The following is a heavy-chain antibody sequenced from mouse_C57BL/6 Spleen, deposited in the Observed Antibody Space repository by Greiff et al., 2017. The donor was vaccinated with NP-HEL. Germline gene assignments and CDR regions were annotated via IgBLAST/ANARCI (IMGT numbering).Heavy chain of an antibody. D-gene: IGHD2-3*01. V-gene: IGHV1-26*01. CDR2: INPNNGGT. CDR1: GYTFTDYY. Sequence: EVQLQQSGPELVKPGASVKISCKASGYTFTDYYMNWVKQSHGKSLEWIGDINPNNGGTSYNQKFKGKATLTVDKSSSTAYMERRSLTSEDSAVYYGARDFDGYGFAYWGQGTLVTVSA. J-gene: IGHJ3*01. CDR3: ARDFDGYGFAY.